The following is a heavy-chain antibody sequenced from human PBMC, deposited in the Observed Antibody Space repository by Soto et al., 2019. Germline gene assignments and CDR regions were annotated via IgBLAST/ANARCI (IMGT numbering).Heavy chain of an antibody. V-gene: IGHV1-3*01. CDR2: INAGNGNT. J-gene: IGHJ4*02. CDR1: GYTFTSYA. CDR3: ARPYRSSSGHRTTFDY. Sequence: GASVKVSCKASGYTFTSYAMHWVRQAPGQRLEWMGWINAGNGNTKYSQKFQGRVTITRDTSASTAYMELSSLRSEDTAVYYCARPYRSSSGHRTTFDYWGQGTPVTVSS. D-gene: IGHD6-6*01.